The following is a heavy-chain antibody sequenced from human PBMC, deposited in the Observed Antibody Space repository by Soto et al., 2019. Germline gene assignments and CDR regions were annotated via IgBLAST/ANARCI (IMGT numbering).Heavy chain of an antibody. D-gene: IGHD3-10*01. CDR3: ARAGSENDY. CDR2: IKEDGSER. V-gene: IGHV3-7*05. CDR1: GFTFSNYW. Sequence: EVQLVESGGGLVQPGGSPRLSCAASGFTFSNYWMSWVRQAPGKGLEWVANIKEDGSERNYVDSVKGRLTISRDNAKNSLYLQLNSLRAEDTAVYYCARAGSENDYWGQGTLVTVSS. J-gene: IGHJ4*02.